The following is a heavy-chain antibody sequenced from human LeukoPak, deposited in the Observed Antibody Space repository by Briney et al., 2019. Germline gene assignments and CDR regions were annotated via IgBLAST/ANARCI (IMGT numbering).Heavy chain of an antibody. V-gene: IGHV4-59*08. J-gene: IGHJ3*02. CDR2: IYYSGNT. Sequence: SETLSLTCTVSGGSMNSYYWSWIRQPPGKGLEWIGYIYYSGNTNYNPSLKCRVTISVDTSKNQFSLKMNSVTAADTAVYYCARHQFQLLVNDDAFDMWGQGTMVTVSS. D-gene: IGHD2-2*01. CDR3: ARHQFQLLVNDDAFDM. CDR1: GGSMNSYY.